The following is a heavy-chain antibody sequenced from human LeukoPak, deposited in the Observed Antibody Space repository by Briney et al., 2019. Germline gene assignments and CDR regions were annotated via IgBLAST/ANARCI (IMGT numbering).Heavy chain of an antibody. CDR2: IYYSGST. V-gene: IGHV4-59*01. J-gene: IGHJ4*02. D-gene: IGHD6-13*01. CDR3: ASLALDSSSCPY. Sequence: TSETLSLTCTVSGGSISSYYWSWIRQPPGKGLEWIGYIYYSGSTNYNPSLKSRVTISVDASKNQFSLKLSSVTAADTAVYYCASLALDSSSCPYWGQGTLVTVSS. CDR1: GGSISSYY.